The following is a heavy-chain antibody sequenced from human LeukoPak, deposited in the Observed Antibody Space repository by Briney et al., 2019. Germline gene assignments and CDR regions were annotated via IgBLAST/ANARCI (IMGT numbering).Heavy chain of an antibody. D-gene: IGHD5-12*01. V-gene: IGHV1-46*01. CDR1: GYTFTSYY. J-gene: IGHJ6*03. Sequence: ASAKVSCKASGYTFTSYYMHWVRQAPGQGLEWMGIINPSGGSTSYAQKFQGRVTMTRDMSTSTVYMELSSLRSEDTAVYYCARVGSGYSGYYYYMDVWGKGTTVTVSS. CDR2: INPSGGST. CDR3: ARVGSGYSGYYYYMDV.